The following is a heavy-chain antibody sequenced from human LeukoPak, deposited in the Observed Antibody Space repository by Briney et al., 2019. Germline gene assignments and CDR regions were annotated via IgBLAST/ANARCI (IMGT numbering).Heavy chain of an antibody. V-gene: IGHV3-7*01. CDR2: IKQDGSEK. D-gene: IGHD1-26*01. CDR3: ARDWGWELLDAFDI. J-gene: IGHJ3*02. CDR1: GLTFSSYW. Sequence: GGSLRLSRAASGLTFSSYWMSWVRQAPGKGLEWVANIKQDGSEKYYVDSVKGRFTISRDNAKNSLYLQMNSLRAEDTAVYYCARDWGWELLDAFDIWGQGTMVTVSS.